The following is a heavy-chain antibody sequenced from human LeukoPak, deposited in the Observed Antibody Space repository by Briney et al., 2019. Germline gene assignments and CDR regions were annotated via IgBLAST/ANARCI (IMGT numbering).Heavy chain of an antibody. V-gene: IGHV1-69*04. Sequence: SVEVSCKASGGTFSSYAISWVRQAPGQGLEWMGRIIPILGIANYAQKFQGRVTITADKSTSTAYMEPSSLRSVDTAVYYCARERGYSGSYYPDYWGQGTLVTVSS. CDR2: IIPILGIA. D-gene: IGHD1-26*01. J-gene: IGHJ4*02. CDR1: GGTFSSYA. CDR3: ARERGYSGSYYPDY.